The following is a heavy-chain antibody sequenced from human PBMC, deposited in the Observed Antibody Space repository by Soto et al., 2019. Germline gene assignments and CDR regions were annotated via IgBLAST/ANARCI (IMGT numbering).Heavy chain of an antibody. CDR3: AKRGDRYFDY. CDR1: GFTFSTYA. Sequence: EVQLLESGGGLVQPGGSLRLSCAASGFTFSTYAMSWVRQAPGKGLEWVSGISGGGYSSYYVDYADSVKGRFTISRDNSKNTLYLQMNSLRAEDTAVYYCAKRGDRYFDYWGQGTLVTVSS. V-gene: IGHV3-23*01. J-gene: IGHJ4*02. CDR2: ISGGGYSS. D-gene: IGHD3-9*01.